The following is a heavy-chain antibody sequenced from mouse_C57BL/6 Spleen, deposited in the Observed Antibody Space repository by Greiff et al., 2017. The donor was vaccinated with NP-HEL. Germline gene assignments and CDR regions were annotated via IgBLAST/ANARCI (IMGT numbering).Heavy chain of an antibody. CDR1: GYTFTSYW. V-gene: IGHV1-64*01. CDR2: IHPNSGST. D-gene: IGHD2-4*01. J-gene: IGHJ3*01. Sequence: VQLQQPGAELVKPGASVKLSCKASGYTFTSYWMHWVKQRPGQGLEWIGMIHPNSGSTNYNEKFKSKATLTVDKSSSTAYMQLSSLTSEDSAVYYCEGQNSYDYPFAYWGQGTLFTVSA. CDR3: EGQNSYDYPFAY.